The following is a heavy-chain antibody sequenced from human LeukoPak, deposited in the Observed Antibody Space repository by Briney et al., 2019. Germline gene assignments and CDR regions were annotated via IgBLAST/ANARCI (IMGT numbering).Heavy chain of an antibody. V-gene: IGHV3-21*01. Sequence: GGSLRLSCAASGFTFSTYSTNWVRQAPGKGLEWVSFISSSSSYIDYADSVKGRFTISRDNAKNSLYLQMNSLRAEDTAVYYCARGQNYGDYGYFDLWGRGTLVTVSS. J-gene: IGHJ2*01. CDR2: ISSSSSYI. D-gene: IGHD4-17*01. CDR3: ARGQNYGDYGYFDL. CDR1: GFTFSTYS.